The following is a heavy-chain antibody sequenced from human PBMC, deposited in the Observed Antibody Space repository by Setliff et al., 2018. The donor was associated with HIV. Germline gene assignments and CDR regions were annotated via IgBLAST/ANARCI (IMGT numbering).Heavy chain of an antibody. CDR3: VRDGSLAGLYFHYMDV. J-gene: IGHJ6*03. D-gene: IGHD6-19*01. CDR2: ISWNADFT. CDR1: GFSFKDCA. Sequence: PGGSLRLSCVASGFSFKDCAMHWVRLAPGKGLEWVSGISWNADFTAYAESTKGRFTISRDNARKSLYLQMNSLTTEDTALYYCVRDGSLAGLYFHYMDVWGKGTTVTVSS. V-gene: IGHV3-9*01.